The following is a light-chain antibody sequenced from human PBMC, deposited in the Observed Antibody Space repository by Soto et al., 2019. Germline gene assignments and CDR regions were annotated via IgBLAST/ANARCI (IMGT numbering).Light chain of an antibody. Sequence: QLVLAQPPSASGSPGQSGTISCTGTSSYVGDNYVSWYQQHLGKAPKLIIYEVTLRPSGVPDRFSGSKSGNTASLTVSGLQADDESDYYCSAYAGSNTFVFGTGTKLTVL. CDR1: SSYVGDNY. CDR3: SAYAGSNTFV. V-gene: IGLV2-8*01. J-gene: IGLJ1*01. CDR2: EVT.